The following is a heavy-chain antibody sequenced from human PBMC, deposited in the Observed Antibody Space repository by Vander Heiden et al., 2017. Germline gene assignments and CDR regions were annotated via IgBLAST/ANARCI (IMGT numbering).Heavy chain of an antibody. Sequence: EVQLVESGGGLVQPGGSLRLSCAASGFTFSSSWMTWVRQAPGKGLVWVSRINSDGSSTSYADSVKGRFTISRDNAKNTLYLQMNSLRAEDTAVYYCARDLGYCSSTSCYTLFDYWGQGTLVTVSS. CDR3: ARDLGYCSSTSCYTLFDY. V-gene: IGHV3-74*01. J-gene: IGHJ4*02. CDR2: INSDGSST. CDR1: GFTFSSSW. D-gene: IGHD2-2*02.